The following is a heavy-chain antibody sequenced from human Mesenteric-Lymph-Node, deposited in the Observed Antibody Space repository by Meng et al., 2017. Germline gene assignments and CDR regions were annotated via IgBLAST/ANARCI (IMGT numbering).Heavy chain of an antibody. CDR2: INGDGSNT. CDR1: GFTFSSYW. Sequence: GGSLRLSCAASGFTFSSYWMHWVRQVPGKRLVWVSRINGDGSNTTYADSVKGRFTISRDNAKNTLYLQMNSLRAEDTAVYYCARDCCSSSYGMDVWGQGTTVTVSS. CDR3: ARDCCSSSYGMDV. J-gene: IGHJ6*02. D-gene: IGHD2-2*01. V-gene: IGHV3-74*01.